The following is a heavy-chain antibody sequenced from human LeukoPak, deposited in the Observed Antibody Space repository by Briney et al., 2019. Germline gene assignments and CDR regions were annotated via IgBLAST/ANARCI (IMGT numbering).Heavy chain of an antibody. J-gene: IGHJ5*02. CDR1: GGSFSGYY. Sequence: SETLSLTCAVYGGSFSGYYWSWIRQPPGKGLEWIGEINHSGSTNYNSSLKSRVTISVDTSKNQFSLTLSSVTAADTAVYYCARDIRSGDWFDPWGQGTLVTVSS. V-gene: IGHV4-34*01. CDR3: ARDIRSGDWFDP. D-gene: IGHD3-10*01. CDR2: INHSGST.